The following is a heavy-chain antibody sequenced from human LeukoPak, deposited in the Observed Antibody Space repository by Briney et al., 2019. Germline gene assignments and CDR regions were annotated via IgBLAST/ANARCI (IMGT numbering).Heavy chain of an antibody. CDR3: ARGGHHLSRYSYGYLH. Sequence: SETLSLTCAVYGGSFSGYYWSWIRQPPGKGLEWIGEINHSGSTNYSPSLKSRVTISVDTSKNQFSLKLSSVTAADTAVYYCARGGHHLSRYSYGYLHWGQGTLVTVSS. CDR1: GGSFSGYY. CDR2: INHSGST. D-gene: IGHD5-18*01. J-gene: IGHJ4*02. V-gene: IGHV4-34*01.